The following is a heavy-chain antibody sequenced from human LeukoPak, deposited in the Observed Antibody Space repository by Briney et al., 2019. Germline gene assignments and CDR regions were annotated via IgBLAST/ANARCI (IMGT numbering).Heavy chain of an antibody. CDR1: GFTFSSYT. V-gene: IGHV3-23*01. Sequence: GGSLRLSCAASGFTFSSYTMSWVRQAPGKGLEWVSGISVSGGSTYYADSVKGRFTISRDNSKNTLYLQMNSLRAEDAAVYYCVSNVGPRRRSPVVMDVWGQGTTVTVSS. CDR2: ISVSGGST. CDR3: VSNVGPRRRSPVVMDV. J-gene: IGHJ6*02. D-gene: IGHD2-15*01.